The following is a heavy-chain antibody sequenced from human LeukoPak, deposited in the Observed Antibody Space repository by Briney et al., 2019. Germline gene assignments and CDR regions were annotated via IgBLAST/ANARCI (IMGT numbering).Heavy chain of an antibody. J-gene: IGHJ3*02. V-gene: IGHV3-23*01. CDR3: GKDQWGSLVLGAFDI. CDR2: ISGSGGST. CDR1: GFTFSSYA. Sequence: PGGSLRLSCAASGFTFSSYAMSWVRQAPGKGLEWVSAISGSGGSTYYADSVKGRFTISRDNSKNTLYLQMNSLRAEDTAVYYCGKDQWGSLVLGAFDIWGQGTMVTVSS. D-gene: IGHD3-16*01.